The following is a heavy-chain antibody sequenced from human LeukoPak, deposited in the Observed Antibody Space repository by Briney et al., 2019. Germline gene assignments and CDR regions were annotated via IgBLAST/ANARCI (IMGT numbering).Heavy chain of an antibody. CDR1: GFTFDDYT. Sequence: GGSLRLSCAASGFTFDDYTMHWVRQAPGKGLEWVSLISWDGGSTYYADSVKGRFTISRDNSKNSLYLQMNSLRTEDTALYYCAKDMRGLYDSRYYYGMDVWGQGTTVTVSS. CDR2: ISWDGGST. V-gene: IGHV3-43*01. J-gene: IGHJ6*02. D-gene: IGHD3-22*01. CDR3: AKDMRGLYDSRYYYGMDV.